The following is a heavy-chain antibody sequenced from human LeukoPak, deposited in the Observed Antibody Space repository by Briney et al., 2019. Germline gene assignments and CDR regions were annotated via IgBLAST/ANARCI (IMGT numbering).Heavy chain of an antibody. J-gene: IGHJ4*02. CDR3: TRRGSTGTTDY. CDR2: IRSKANSYAT. V-gene: IGHV3-73*01. Sequence: GGSLRLSCAASGFTFSGSAMHWVRQASGKGLEWVGRIRSKANSYATAYAASVKGRFTISRDDSKKTAYLQMNSLKTEDTAVYYCTRRGSTGTTDYWGQGTLVTVSS. D-gene: IGHD1-1*01. CDR1: GFTFSGSA.